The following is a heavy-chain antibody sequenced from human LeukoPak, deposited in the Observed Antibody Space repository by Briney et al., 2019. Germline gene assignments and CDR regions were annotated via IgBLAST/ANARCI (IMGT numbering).Heavy chain of an antibody. CDR2: ISSSGSTI. V-gene: IGHV3-48*03. CDR1: GFTFSSYE. CDR3: ARDRMGDAFDL. D-gene: IGHD3-16*01. J-gene: IGHJ3*01. Sequence: GGSLRLSCAASGFTFSSYEMNWVRQAPGKGLEWVSYISSSGSTIYYADSVKGRFTISRDNAKISLYLQMNSLRAEDTALYYCARDRMGDAFDLWGRGTMVTVSS.